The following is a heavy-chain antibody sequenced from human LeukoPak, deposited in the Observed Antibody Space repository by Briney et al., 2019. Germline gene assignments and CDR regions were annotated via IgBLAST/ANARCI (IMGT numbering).Heavy chain of an antibody. V-gene: IGHV3-30-3*01. CDR3: ARDLSGYNNFDY. J-gene: IGHJ4*02. Sequence: PGRSLRLSCAASGFTFSSYAMHWVRQAPGKGLEWVAVISYDGSNKYYADSVKGRFTISRDNSKNTLYLQMNSLRAEDTAVYYCARDLSGYNNFDYWGQGTLVTVSS. CDR1: GFTFSSYA. D-gene: IGHD5-24*01. CDR2: ISYDGSNK.